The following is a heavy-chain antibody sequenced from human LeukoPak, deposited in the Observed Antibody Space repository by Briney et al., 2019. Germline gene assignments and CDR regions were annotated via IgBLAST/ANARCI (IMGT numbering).Heavy chain of an antibody. CDR2: IYHSGNT. V-gene: IGHV4-38-2*01. D-gene: IGHD3-10*01. J-gene: IGHJ4*02. CDR1: GYSISSGYY. CDR3: WTSGGY. Sequence: PSETLSLTCAVSGYSISSGYYWGWIRQPPGKGLEWIGSIYHSGNTYYNPSLRSRVTISVDTSKNQFSLNLSSVTAADTAVYYCWTSGGYWGQGALVTVSS.